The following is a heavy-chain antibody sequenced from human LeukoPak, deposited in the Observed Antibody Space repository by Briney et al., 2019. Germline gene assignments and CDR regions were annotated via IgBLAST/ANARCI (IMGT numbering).Heavy chain of an antibody. CDR1: GGSISSYY. V-gene: IGHV4-59*01. CDR2: IYYSGST. D-gene: IGHD3-22*01. Sequence: SETLSLTCTVSGGSISSYYWSWIRQPPGKGLEWIGYIYYSGSTNYNPSLKSRVTISVDTSKNQFSLKLSSVTAADTAVYYCAREAPNFHYESRWLSNRFQPWGQGNPVHGL. J-gene: IGHJ5*02. CDR3: AREAPNFHYESRWLSNRFQP.